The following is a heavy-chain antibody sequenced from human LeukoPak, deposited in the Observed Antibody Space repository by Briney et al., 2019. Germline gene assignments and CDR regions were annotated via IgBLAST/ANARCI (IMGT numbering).Heavy chain of an antibody. V-gene: IGHV3-21*01. CDR3: ARLPYSSRTFDY. D-gene: IGHD6-13*01. CDR2: ISSSSSYI. CDR1: GFTFSSYS. J-gene: IGHJ4*02. Sequence: GGSLRLSCAASGFTFSSYSMNWVRQAPGKGLEWVSSISSSSSYIYYADSMKGRFTISRNNAKNSLYLQMNSLRAEDTAVYYCARLPYSSRTFDYWGQGTLVTVSS.